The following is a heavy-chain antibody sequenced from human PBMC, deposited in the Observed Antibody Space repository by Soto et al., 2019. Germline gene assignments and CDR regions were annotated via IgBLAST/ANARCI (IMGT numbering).Heavy chain of an antibody. CDR1: GFTFSSYS. CDR2: IYSGGST. Sequence: SCAASGFTFSSYSMNWVRQAPGKGLEWVSVIYSGGSTYYADSVKGRFTISRHNSKNTLYLQMNSLRAEDTAVYYCASHPSDFDYWGQGTLVTVSS. CDR3: ASHPSDFDY. J-gene: IGHJ4*02. V-gene: IGHV3-53*04.